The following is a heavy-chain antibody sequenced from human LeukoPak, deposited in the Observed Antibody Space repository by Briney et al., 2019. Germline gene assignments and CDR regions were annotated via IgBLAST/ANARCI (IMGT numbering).Heavy chain of an antibody. Sequence: PGGSLRLSCAASGFRFSNSWMSWVRQAPGKGLEWVSAISGSGGSTYYADSVKGRFTISRDNSKNTLYLQMNSLRAEDTAVYYCAKDSARMIVVVIIDYWGQGTLVTVSS. J-gene: IGHJ4*02. D-gene: IGHD3-22*01. CDR2: ISGSGGST. CDR3: AKDSARMIVVVIIDY. V-gene: IGHV3-23*01. CDR1: GFRFSNSW.